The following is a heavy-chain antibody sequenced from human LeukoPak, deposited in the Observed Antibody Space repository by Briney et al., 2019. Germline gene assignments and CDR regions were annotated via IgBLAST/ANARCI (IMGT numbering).Heavy chain of an antibody. J-gene: IGHJ6*02. D-gene: IGHD3-10*01. CDR2: ISSSGGTI. V-gene: IGHV3-11*01. Sequence: GGSLRLSCAACGFTFSDYYMSWIRQAPGKGLKWVSYISSSGGTIYYADSVKGRFTISRDNAKNSLYLQMNSLRAEDTAVYYCASGIGVPTPYYYYYGMDVWGQGTTVTVSS. CDR1: GFTFSDYY. CDR3: ASGIGVPTPYYYYYGMDV.